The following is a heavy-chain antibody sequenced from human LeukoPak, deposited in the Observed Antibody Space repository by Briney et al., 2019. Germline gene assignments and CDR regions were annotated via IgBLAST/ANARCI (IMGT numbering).Heavy chain of an antibody. J-gene: IGHJ4*02. CDR1: GGTFSSYA. Sequence: ASVKVSCKASGGTFSSYAISWVRQAPGQGLEWMGGIIPIFGTANYAQKFQGRVTITAAESTSTAYMDLSSLRSEDTAVYYYARVQPRYSYGLSYFDYWGQGTLVTVSS. CDR2: IIPIFGTA. CDR3: ARVQPRYSYGLSYFDY. D-gene: IGHD5-18*01. V-gene: IGHV1-69*13.